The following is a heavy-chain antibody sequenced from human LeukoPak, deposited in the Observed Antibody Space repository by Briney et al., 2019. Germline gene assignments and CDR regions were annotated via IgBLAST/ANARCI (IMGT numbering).Heavy chain of an antibody. CDR2: ISNDGNNK. J-gene: IGHJ4*02. CDR1: GFSFSDYT. Sequence: PGRSLRLSCAATGFSFSDYTMHWVRQAPGKGLEWVAFISNDGNNKYSADAVKGRFTISRDNSKNTLYLQMNSLRPEDTAVYYCARDAEMATTYYFDYWGQGTLVTVSS. V-gene: IGHV3-30*04. D-gene: IGHD5-24*01. CDR3: ARDAEMATTYYFDY.